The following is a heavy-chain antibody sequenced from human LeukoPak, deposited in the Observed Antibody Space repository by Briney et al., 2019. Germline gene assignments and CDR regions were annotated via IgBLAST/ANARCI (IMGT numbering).Heavy chain of an antibody. V-gene: IGHV3-23*01. CDR3: AVDYGSGSYCFYYYYGMDV. Sequence: GGSLRLSCAASGFTFSSYAMSWVRQAPGKGLEWVSAISGSGGSTYYADSVKGRFTISRDNAKNTLYLQMNSLRAEDTAVYYCAVDYGSGSYCFYYYYGMDVGGKGTTVTVSS. J-gene: IGHJ6*04. CDR2: ISGSGGST. CDR1: GFTFSSYA. D-gene: IGHD3-10*01.